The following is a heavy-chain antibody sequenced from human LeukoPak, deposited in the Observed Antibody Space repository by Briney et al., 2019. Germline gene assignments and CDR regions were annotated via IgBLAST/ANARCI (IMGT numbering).Heavy chain of an antibody. CDR3: ASVRDYDISTGYPDLAY. V-gene: IGHV3-48*01. Sequence: GVSLTLSCAASGFTFSSYSMNWFRRAPGEGREGVSYMSSSSSTIYYADSVKGRVTISRDIAKNAVYVEMNSLRAEDTAVYCCASVRDYDISTGYPDLAYWGQGTLVTVSS. D-gene: IGHD3-9*01. CDR2: MSSSSSTI. CDR1: GFTFSSYS. J-gene: IGHJ4*02.